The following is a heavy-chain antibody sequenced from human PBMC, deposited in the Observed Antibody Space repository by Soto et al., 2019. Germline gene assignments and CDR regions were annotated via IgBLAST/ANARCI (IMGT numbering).Heavy chain of an antibody. Sequence: QVQLVQSGAEVKKPGSSVKVSCKASGGTFSSYTISWVRQAPGQGLEWMGRIIPILGIANYAQKFQGRVTITADKSTSTAYMELRRLRSEDTAVYYCAREIVYDSSGPNWFDPWGQGTLVTVSS. D-gene: IGHD3-22*01. J-gene: IGHJ5*02. CDR2: IIPILGIA. CDR3: AREIVYDSSGPNWFDP. V-gene: IGHV1-69*08. CDR1: GGTFSSYT.